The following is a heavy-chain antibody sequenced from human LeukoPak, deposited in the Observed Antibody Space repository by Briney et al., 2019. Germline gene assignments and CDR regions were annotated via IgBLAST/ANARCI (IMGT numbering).Heavy chain of an antibody. Sequence: GGSLRLSCAASGFTFSDYYMSWIRQAPGKGLEWVSYISSSGSTIYYADSVKGRFTISRDNAKNSLYLQMNSLRAEDTAVYYCARDAGGSPYSGRTNAVGYFDYWGQGTLVTVSS. V-gene: IGHV3-11*01. CDR2: ISSSGSTI. CDR3: ARDAGGSPYSGRTNAVGYFDY. CDR1: GFTFSDYY. D-gene: IGHD1-26*01. J-gene: IGHJ4*02.